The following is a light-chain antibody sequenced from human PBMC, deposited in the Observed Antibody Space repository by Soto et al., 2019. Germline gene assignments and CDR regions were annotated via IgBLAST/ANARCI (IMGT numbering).Light chain of an antibody. V-gene: IGKV3-20*01. Sequence: EIVFTQSPGTLSLSPGERATLSCRASQSVSNNYLAWYQPKPGKAPRLLIYGASNRATGIPDRLSGSGSGTDFTLTIRRLEPEDFAVYYCQQYGTSGTFGQGTRLEI. CDR1: QSVSNNY. CDR2: GAS. J-gene: IGKJ5*01. CDR3: QQYGTSGT.